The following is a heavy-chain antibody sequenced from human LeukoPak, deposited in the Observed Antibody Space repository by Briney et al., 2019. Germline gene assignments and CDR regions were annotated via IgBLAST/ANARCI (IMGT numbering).Heavy chain of an antibody. CDR3: ATLTVAAAEA. J-gene: IGHJ3*01. V-gene: IGHV3-15*01. Sequence: GGSLRLSCAASGFTFSNAWMIWVRQAPGKGLEWVGRILSKTEGGTTDYTAPVKGRFTISRDDSENTLYLQMNSLRTEDTAVYYCATLTVAAAEAWGQGTMVTVSS. CDR1: GFTFSNAW. D-gene: IGHD6-13*01. CDR2: ILSKTEGGTT.